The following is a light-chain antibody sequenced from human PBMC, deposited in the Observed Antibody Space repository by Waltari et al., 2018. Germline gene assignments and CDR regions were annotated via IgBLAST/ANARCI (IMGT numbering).Light chain of an antibody. Sequence: DIEVTQSPGTLSLSPGERATLSCRTSQTIGNSYLAWYQQKPGQAPRLVIHGVSTRASGVPDRFSGNGSGTDFTLTISRLEPEDFAVYYCQHYGSTRTFGRGTKVEIK. CDR2: GVS. J-gene: IGKJ1*01. V-gene: IGKV3-20*01. CDR3: QHYGSTRT. CDR1: QTIGNSY.